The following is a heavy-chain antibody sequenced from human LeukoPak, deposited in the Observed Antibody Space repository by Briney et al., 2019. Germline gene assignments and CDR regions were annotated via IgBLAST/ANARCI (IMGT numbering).Heavy chain of an antibody. D-gene: IGHD2-2*01. V-gene: IGHV1-69*04. J-gene: IGHJ6*02. CDR3: ARDRGTGCSSTSCYDNYYYGMDV. CDR1: GGTFSSYA. CDR2: IIPILGIA. Sequence: ASVKVSCKASGGTFSSYAISWVRQAPGQGLEWMGRIIPILGIANYAQKFQGRVTITADTSTNTAYMELRSLRSDDTAVYYCARDRGTGCSSTSCYDNYYYGMDVWGQGTTVTVSS.